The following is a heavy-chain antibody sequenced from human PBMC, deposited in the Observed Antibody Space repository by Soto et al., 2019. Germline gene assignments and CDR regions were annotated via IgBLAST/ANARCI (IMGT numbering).Heavy chain of an antibody. D-gene: IGHD1-1*01. J-gene: IGHJ5*02. CDR3: ARPRYNWNDQVFWFDP. Sequence: QLQLQESGPGLVKPSETLSLTCTVSGGSISSSSYYWGWIRQPPGKGLEWIGSIYYSGSTYYNPTLKGGLTISGDTSKSQFSLKPSYVTTADTAVYYCARPRYNWNDQVFWFDPWGQGTLVTVSS. CDR2: IYYSGST. CDR1: GGSISSSSYY. V-gene: IGHV4-39*01.